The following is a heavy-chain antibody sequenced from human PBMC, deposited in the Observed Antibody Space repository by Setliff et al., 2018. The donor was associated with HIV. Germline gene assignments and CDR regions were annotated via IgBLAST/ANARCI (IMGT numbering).Heavy chain of an antibody. Sequence: GASVKVSCKASGGTFSSYAISWVRQAPGQGLEWMGGIIPISGTANYAQKFQGRVTITTDESTSTAYMELSGLGSEDTAVYYCARDVGGYCSSMSCPGLFDPWGQGTLVTVSS. J-gene: IGHJ5*02. CDR1: GGTFSSYA. CDR2: IIPISGTA. CDR3: ARDVGGYCSSMSCPGLFDP. D-gene: IGHD2-2*01. V-gene: IGHV1-69*05.